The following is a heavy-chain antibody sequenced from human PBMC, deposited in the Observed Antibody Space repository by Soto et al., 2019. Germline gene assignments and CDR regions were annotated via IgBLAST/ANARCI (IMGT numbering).Heavy chain of an antibody. Sequence: EVQLVASGGGLVQPGGSLRLSCVASGFTINNYYMNWVRQAPGKGREWVANINQDGSEIYYVDSVKGRFTISRDNAKNSLYLQMDSLRAEDTAVYSCAGGLGWLVEYWVQGTGVTVSS. CDR2: INQDGSEI. J-gene: IGHJ4*02. V-gene: IGHV3-7*04. D-gene: IGHD3-3*01. CDR1: GFTINNYY. CDR3: AGGLGWLVEY.